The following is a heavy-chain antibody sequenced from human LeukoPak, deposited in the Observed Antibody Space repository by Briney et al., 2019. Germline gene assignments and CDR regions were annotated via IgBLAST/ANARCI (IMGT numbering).Heavy chain of an antibody. D-gene: IGHD3-3*01. J-gene: IGHJ4*02. V-gene: IGHV1-69*13. CDR2: IIPIFGTT. Sequence: SVKVSCKASGGTFSSYAISWVRQAPGQGLEWMGGIIPIFGTTNYAQKYQGRVTITADESTSTVYMELSSLRSEDTAVYYCATPRTYYDFWRGYPPFDYWGQGTLVTVSS. CDR1: GGTFSSYA. CDR3: ATPRTYYDFWRGYPPFDY.